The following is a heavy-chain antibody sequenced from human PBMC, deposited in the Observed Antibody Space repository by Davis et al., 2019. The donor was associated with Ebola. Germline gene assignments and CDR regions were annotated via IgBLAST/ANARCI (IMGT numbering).Heavy chain of an antibody. CDR3: ARASGSYYFDY. V-gene: IGHV3-21*01. D-gene: IGHD1-26*01. Sequence: GGSLRLSCAASGFTFSSYGMHWVRQAPGKGLEWVSAISGSGGSTYYADPVKGRFTISRDNAKNSLYLQMNSLRAEDTAVYYCARASGSYYFDYWGQGTLVTVSS. CDR1: GFTFSSYG. CDR2: ISGSGGST. J-gene: IGHJ4*02.